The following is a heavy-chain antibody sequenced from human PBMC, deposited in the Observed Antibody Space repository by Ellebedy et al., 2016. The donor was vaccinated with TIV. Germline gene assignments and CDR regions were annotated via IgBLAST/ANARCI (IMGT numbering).Heavy chain of an antibody. J-gene: IGHJ4*02. CDR1: GGSISSGGYY. CDR2: IFYSGST. D-gene: IGHD2-15*01. V-gene: IGHV4-39*01. CDR3: ARHAALGRTLDY. Sequence: MPSETLSLTCTVSGGSISSGGYYWGWIRQSPGNGLEWIGSIFYSGSTYYKPSLKSRVTISADTSKNHFSLKLSSVTAADTAVYFCARHAALGRTLDYWGQGTLVTVSS.